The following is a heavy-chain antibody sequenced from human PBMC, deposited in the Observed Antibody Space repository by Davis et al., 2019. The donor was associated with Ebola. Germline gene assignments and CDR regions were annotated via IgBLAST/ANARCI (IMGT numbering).Heavy chain of an antibody. D-gene: IGHD2-2*01. CDR3: ARGQDIVVVPAAMPNYYYGMDV. CDR2: INPNSGGT. J-gene: IGHJ6*02. Sequence: ASVKVSCKASGYTFTGYYMHWVRQAPGQGLEWMGWINPNSGGTNYAQKFQGRVTMTRDTSISTAYMELSRLRSDDTAVYYCARGQDIVVVPAAMPNYYYGMDVWGQGTTVTVSS. CDR1: GYTFTGYY. V-gene: IGHV1-2*02.